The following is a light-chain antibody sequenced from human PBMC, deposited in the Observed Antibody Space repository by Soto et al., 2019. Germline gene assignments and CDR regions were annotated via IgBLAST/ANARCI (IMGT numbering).Light chain of an antibody. J-gene: IGKJ5*01. V-gene: IGKV1-39*01. CDR1: QSISSY. CDR2: AAS. CDR3: QQSYSTPST. Sequence: DIQMTQSPYSLSASVGDRVTITCRASQSISSYLNWYQQKPGKAPKLLIYAASSLQSGVPSSFSGSGSGTDFTLTISSLQPEDFATYYCQQSYSTPSTFGQGTRLEIK.